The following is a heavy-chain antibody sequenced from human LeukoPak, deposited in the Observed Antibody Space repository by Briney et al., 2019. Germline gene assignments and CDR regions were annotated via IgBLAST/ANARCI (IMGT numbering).Heavy chain of an antibody. V-gene: IGHV1-8*01. CDR1: GYTFASYD. D-gene: IGHD3-22*01. Sequence: ASVEVSCKASGYTFASYDINWVRQATGQGLEWMGWMNPNSGNTGYAQKFQGRVTMTRNTSISTAYMELSSLRSEDTAVYYCARSDGSGYYRHFDYWGQGTLVTVSS. CDR2: MNPNSGNT. J-gene: IGHJ4*02. CDR3: ARSDGSGYYRHFDY.